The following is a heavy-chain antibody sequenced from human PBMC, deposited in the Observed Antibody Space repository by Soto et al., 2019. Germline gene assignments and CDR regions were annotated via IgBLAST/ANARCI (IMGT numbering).Heavy chain of an antibody. CDR2: ISSSSSYI. CDR1: GFTFSSYS. CDR3: AREVVPASVDY. D-gene: IGHD2-2*01. Sequence: PGESLKISCAASGFTFSSYSMNWVRQAPGKGLEWVSSISSSSSYIYYADSVKGRFTISRDNAKNSLYLQMNSLRAEDTAVYYCAREVVPASVDYWGQGTLVTVSS. V-gene: IGHV3-21*01. J-gene: IGHJ4*02.